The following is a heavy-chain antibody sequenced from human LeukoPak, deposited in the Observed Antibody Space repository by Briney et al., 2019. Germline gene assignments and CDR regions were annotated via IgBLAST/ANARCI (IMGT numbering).Heavy chain of an antibody. V-gene: IGHV3-66*02. D-gene: IGHD3-22*01. CDR2: IYSSGST. Sequence: PGRSLRLSCAASGFAVSSNYMSWVRQAPGKGLEWVSVIYSSGSTYYADSVKGRFTISRDNSKNTLYLQMNSLRAEDTAVYYCARATYDSSGLFDYWGQGTLVTVSS. J-gene: IGHJ4*02. CDR3: ARATYDSSGLFDY. CDR1: GFAVSSNY.